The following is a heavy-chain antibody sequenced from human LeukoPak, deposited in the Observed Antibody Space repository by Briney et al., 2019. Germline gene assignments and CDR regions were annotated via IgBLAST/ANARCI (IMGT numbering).Heavy chain of an antibody. D-gene: IGHD3-3*01. V-gene: IGHV4-34*01. CDR1: GGSFSGYY. CDR3: ARERRPTYYDFWSGYYI. CDR2: INHSGST. Sequence: PSETLSLTCAVYGGSFSGYYWSWIRQPPGKGLEWIGEINHSGSTNYNPSLKSRVTISVDTSKNQFPLKLSSVTAADTAVYYCARERRPTYYDFWSGYYIWGQGTLVTVSS. J-gene: IGHJ4*02.